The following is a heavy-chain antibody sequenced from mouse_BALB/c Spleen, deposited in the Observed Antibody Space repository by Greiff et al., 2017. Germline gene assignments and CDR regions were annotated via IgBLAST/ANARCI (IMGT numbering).Heavy chain of an antibody. D-gene: IGHD2-12*01. CDR3: AKGELDAMDY. CDR2: ISSGGSYT. J-gene: IGHJ4*01. Sequence: DVMLVESGGDLVKPGGSLKLSCAASGFTFSSYGMSWVRQTPDKRLEWVATISSGGSYTYYPDSVKGRFTISRDNAKNTLYLQMSSLKSEDTAMYYCAKGELDAMDYWGQGTSVTVSS. V-gene: IGHV5-6*02. CDR1: GFTFSSYG.